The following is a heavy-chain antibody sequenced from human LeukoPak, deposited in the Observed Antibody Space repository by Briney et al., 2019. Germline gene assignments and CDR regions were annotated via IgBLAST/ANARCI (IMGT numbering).Heavy chain of an antibody. V-gene: IGHV1-2*02. CDR2: INPNSGGT. Sequence: ASVKVSCKASGYTFTGYYMHWVRQAPGQGLEWMGWINPNSGGTNYAQKFQGRVTMTRDTSISTAYMELSRLRSDDTAVYYCARFRGYYDFWSAYRPDGYMDVWGKGTTVTVSS. J-gene: IGHJ6*03. D-gene: IGHD3-3*01. CDR3: ARFRGYYDFWSAYRPDGYMDV. CDR1: GYTFTGYY.